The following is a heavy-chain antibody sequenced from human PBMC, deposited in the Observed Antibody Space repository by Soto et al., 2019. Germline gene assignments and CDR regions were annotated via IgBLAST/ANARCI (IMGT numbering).Heavy chain of an antibody. CDR1: GFTVSSKY. Sequence: PGGSLRLSCAASGFTVSSKYMSWVRQAPGKGLEWVSLIQSGGPTYYADSVKGRFTISRDTSENTVHLQMDSLRAEDTAVYYCTTDLGYCSSTSCYTPQEWLPQFDYWGQGTLVTVSS. CDR2: IQSGGPT. V-gene: IGHV3-66*01. D-gene: IGHD2-2*02. CDR3: TTDLGYCSSTSCYTPQEWLPQFDY. J-gene: IGHJ4*02.